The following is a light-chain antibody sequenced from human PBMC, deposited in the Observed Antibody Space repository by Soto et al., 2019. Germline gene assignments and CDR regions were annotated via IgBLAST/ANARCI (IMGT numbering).Light chain of an antibody. J-gene: IGKJ5*01. CDR1: QTISRW. CDR2: DAS. Sequence: DIQLTQTPSTLSASVGDEVTITCRASQTISRWLAWYQQKPGRAPKLLIYDASTLESGVPSRFSGSGSETEFTLTISKLQPDDFATYICQSMAFGQGTRL. CDR3: QSMA. V-gene: IGKV1-5*01.